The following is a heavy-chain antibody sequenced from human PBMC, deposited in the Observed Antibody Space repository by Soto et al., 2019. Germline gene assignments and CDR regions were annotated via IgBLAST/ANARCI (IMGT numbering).Heavy chain of an antibody. CDR1: GFTFSSYS. D-gene: IGHD7-27*01. CDR2: ISSSSSTI. CDR3: ARMLTGEEGAFDI. V-gene: IGHV3-48*04. J-gene: IGHJ3*02. Sequence: GESLKISCAASGFTFSSYSMNWVRQAPGKGLEWVSYISSSSSTIYYADSVKGRFTISRDNAKNSLYLQMNSLRAEDTAVYYCARMLTGEEGAFDIWGQGTMVTVSS.